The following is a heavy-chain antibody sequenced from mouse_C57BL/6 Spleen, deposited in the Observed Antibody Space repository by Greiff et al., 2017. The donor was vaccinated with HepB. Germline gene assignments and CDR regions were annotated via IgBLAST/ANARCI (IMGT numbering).Heavy chain of an antibody. CDR1: GFTFSDYG. CDR3: AMSIYYGNPYYFDY. J-gene: IGHJ2*01. Sequence: EVMLVESGGGLVKPGGSLKLSCAASGFTFSDYGMHWVRQAPEKGLEWVAYISSGSSTIYYADTVKGRFTISRDNAKNTLFLQMTSLRSEDTAMYYCAMSIYYGNPYYFDYWGQGTTLTVSS. D-gene: IGHD2-1*01. CDR2: ISSGSSTI. V-gene: IGHV5-17*01.